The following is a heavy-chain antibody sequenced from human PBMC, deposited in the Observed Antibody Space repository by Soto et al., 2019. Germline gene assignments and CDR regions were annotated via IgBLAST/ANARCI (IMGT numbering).Heavy chain of an antibody. D-gene: IGHD2-15*01. Sequence: GGSLRLSCAASGFTFSSYAMSWVRQAPGKGLEWVSAISGSGGSTYYADSVKGRFTISRDNSKNTLYLQMNSLRAEDTAVYYCAKDREDIVVVVAAGTGDYWGQGTLVTVSS. CDR1: GFTFSSYA. J-gene: IGHJ4*02. CDR3: AKDREDIVVVVAAGTGDY. CDR2: ISGSGGST. V-gene: IGHV3-23*01.